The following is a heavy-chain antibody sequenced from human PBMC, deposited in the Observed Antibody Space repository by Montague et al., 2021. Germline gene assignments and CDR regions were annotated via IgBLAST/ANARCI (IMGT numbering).Heavy chain of an antibody. CDR3: ARGIPAHYYDSSGDAFDI. CDR2: IYHTGSV. J-gene: IGHJ3*02. CDR1: GDSISSGGYS. V-gene: IGHV4-30-2*01. Sequence: TLSLTCVVSGDSISSGGYSWSWIRQPPGKGLEWIGYIYHTGSVSHNPSLKGRVIISVDRAKNHFSLKLSSVTAADTAVYYCARGIPAHYYDSSGDAFDIWGQGTMVTVSS. D-gene: IGHD3-22*01.